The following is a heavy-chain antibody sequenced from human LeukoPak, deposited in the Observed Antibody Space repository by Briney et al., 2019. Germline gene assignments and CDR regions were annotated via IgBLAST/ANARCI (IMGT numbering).Heavy chain of an antibody. J-gene: IGHJ4*02. CDR3: TTYDSGGYYSYF. D-gene: IGHD3-22*01. CDR2: IKSKTNGGTT. CDR1: GFTFTNAW. V-gene: IGHV3-15*01. Sequence: GGSLRLSCAASGFTFTNAWMSWVRQAPGKGLEWVGRIKSKTNGGTTDYAAPVKGRFTFSRDDSKNTLYLQMDSLKTEDTAVYYCTTYDSGGYYSYFWGQGALVTVSS.